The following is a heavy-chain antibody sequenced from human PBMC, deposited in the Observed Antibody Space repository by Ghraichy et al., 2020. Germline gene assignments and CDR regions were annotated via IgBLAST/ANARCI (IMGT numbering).Heavy chain of an antibody. CDR3: ARDPKKFCSGATCYSSSAFDI. CDR2: ISGGGSFI. V-gene: IGHV3-11*06. CDR1: GFTFGDYY. Sequence: GGSLRLSCVASGFTFGDYYMSWIRQAPGKGLEWVSSISGGGSFIIYSDSVKDRFTISRDNTKNSLYLQLTSLRVEDTAVYYCARDPKKFCSGATCYSSSAFDIWGRGTMVTVSS. J-gene: IGHJ3*02. D-gene: IGHD2-15*01.